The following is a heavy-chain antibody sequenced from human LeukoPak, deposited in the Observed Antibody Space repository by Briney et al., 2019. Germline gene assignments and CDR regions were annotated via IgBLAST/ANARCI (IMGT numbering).Heavy chain of an antibody. J-gene: IGHJ4*02. Sequence: TGGSLRLSCEASGFTFSSYGMQWVRQAPGMGPEWVSVISQDGTVTHYADSVKGRFTISTDSSTNTLYLQMDSLRTEDTAVYYCAKEGSQYASSWFDYWGQGTLVTVSS. D-gene: IGHD6-13*01. CDR3: AKEGSQYASSWFDY. V-gene: IGHV3-30*18. CDR2: ISQDGTVT. CDR1: GFTFSSYG.